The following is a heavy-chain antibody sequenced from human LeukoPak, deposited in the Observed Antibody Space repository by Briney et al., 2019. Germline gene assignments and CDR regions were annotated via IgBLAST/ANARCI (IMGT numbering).Heavy chain of an antibody. Sequence: SETLSLTCTVSGGSISSYYWSWIRQPAGKGLEWIGRIYTSGSTNYNPSLKSRVTMSVDTSKNQFSLKLSSVTAADTSVYYCARTRTIFGGGYYYYYGMDVWGQGTTVTVS. CDR3: ARTRTIFGGGYYYYYGMDV. J-gene: IGHJ6*02. CDR2: IYTSGST. V-gene: IGHV4-4*07. CDR1: GGSISSYY. D-gene: IGHD3-3*01.